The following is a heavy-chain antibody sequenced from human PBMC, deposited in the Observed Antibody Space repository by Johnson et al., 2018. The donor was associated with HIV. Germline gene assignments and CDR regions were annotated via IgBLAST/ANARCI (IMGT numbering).Heavy chain of an antibody. CDR2: IRSKANSYAT. V-gene: IGHV3-73*01. CDR1: GFTFSGSA. D-gene: IGHD6-19*01. CDR3: AKETDSSGWFPRGDAFDI. J-gene: IGHJ3*02. Sequence: EVQLLESGGGLVQPGGSLKLSCAASGFTFSGSAMHWVRQASGKGLEWVGRIRSKANSYATAYAASVKGRFTISRDDSKNTAYLQMNSLKTEDTAIYYCAKETDSSGWFPRGDAFDIWGQGTLFTVSS.